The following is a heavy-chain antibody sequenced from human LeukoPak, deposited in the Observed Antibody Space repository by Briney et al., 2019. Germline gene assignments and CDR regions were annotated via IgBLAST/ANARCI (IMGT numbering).Heavy chain of an antibody. CDR1: GGSISSYY. J-gene: IGHJ5*01. Sequence: SETLSLTCTVSGGSISSYYWSWIRQPPGKGLEWIGYIYYTGNTYFNPSLKSRVTISVDTSKNQFSLKLSSVTAADTAVYYCARVLAAAGNNWFDSWGQGTLVTVSS. CDR2: IYYTGNT. D-gene: IGHD6-13*01. V-gene: IGHV4-59*12. CDR3: ARVLAAAGNNWFDS.